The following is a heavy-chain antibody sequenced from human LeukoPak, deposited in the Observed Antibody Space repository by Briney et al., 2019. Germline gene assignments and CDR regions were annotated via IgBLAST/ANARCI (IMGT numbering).Heavy chain of an antibody. CDR2: VYHSGNT. V-gene: IGHV4-59*01. CDR1: GGSISSNQ. Sequence: SETLSLTCAVSGGSISSNQWSWIRRPPGKGLEWIGNVYHSGNTNYNPSLKSRVTMSVDTSKNQFSLKLSSVTAADTAAYYCAREMGVVTAHGIDVWGQGTTVTVSS. D-gene: IGHD4-23*01. CDR3: AREMGVVTAHGIDV. J-gene: IGHJ6*02.